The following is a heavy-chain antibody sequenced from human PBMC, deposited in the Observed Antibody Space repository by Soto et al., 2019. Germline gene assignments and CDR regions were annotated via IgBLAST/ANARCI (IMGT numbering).Heavy chain of an antibody. D-gene: IGHD3-10*01. J-gene: IGHJ6*02. CDR1: GGSICSGGYS. CDR3: ARAPPGPSPRWVL. CDR2: IYPTGST. Sequence: SETLSLTCTVSGGSICSGGYSWSWIRQSPEKGLEWLGCIYPTGSTYYHPSLKSRVTISIDTSRNQFSLNLTSVTAADKAVYYCARAPPGPSPRWVLWGQGTTVTVSS. V-gene: IGHV4-30-2*06.